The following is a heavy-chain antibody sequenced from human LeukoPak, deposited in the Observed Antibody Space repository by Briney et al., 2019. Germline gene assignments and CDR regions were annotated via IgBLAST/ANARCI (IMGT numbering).Heavy chain of an antibody. D-gene: IGHD3-22*01. J-gene: IGHJ3*02. V-gene: IGHV4-39*01. CDR3: ARRTDSSGYYVAFDI. CDR1: GGSISSSPYY. CDR2: IYYSGST. Sequence: PSETLSLTCTVSGGSISSSPYYWGWIRQPPGKGLEWIGSIYYSGSTYYNPSLKSRVTISVDTSKNQFSLKLSSVTAADTAVYYCARRTDSSGYYVAFDIWGQGTMVTVSS.